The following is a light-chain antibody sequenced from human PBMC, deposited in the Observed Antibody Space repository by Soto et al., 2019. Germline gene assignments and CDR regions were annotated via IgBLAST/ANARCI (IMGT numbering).Light chain of an antibody. J-gene: IGLJ2*01. CDR1: SSNIGSNT. CDR3: AAWDDILNGVV. Sequence: QSVLTQPPSASGTPGQRVTISCSGSSSNIGSNTVNWYQKLPGTAPKLLIYSNNQRPSGVPDRFSGSKSGTSASLAISGLQSEDEADYYCAAWDDILNGVVFGGGTKLTVL. V-gene: IGLV1-44*01. CDR2: SNN.